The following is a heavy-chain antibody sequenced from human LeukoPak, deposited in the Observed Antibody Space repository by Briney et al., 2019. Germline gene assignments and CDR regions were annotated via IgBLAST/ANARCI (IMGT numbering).Heavy chain of an antibody. CDR2: ISVSSTT. CDR3: AKCNLDNCREGFHI. CDR1: GFAFSSNA. V-gene: IGHV3-23*01. D-gene: IGHD1-1*01. Sequence: GGSLRLSCATAGFAFSSNALSWVRQAPGEGLDWVSSISVSSTTYYLDSVKGRFTISRDNSNNALFLQMNSLRAEDTALYYCAKCNLDNCREGFHIWGQGTMVTVSS. J-gene: IGHJ3*02.